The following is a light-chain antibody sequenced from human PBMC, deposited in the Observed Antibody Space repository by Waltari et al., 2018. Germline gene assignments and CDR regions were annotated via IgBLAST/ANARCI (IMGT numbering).Light chain of an antibody. V-gene: IGKV1-9*01. J-gene: IGKJ1*01. CDR2: AAS. Sequence: DIQLTQSPSLLSASVGDRVTITCRASQGISSFLAWYQQKPGKAPNLLIYAASSLQSGVPSRFSGSGSGTEFTLTISSLQPEDSATYYCLHLNTYAWTFGQGTKVEI. CDR1: QGISSF. CDR3: LHLNTYAWT.